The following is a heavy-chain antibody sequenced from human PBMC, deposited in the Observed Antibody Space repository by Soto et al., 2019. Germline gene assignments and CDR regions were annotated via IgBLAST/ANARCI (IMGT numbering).Heavy chain of an antibody. CDR3: ARDTGYYDFWSGYYDY. Sequence: PGGSLRLSCAASGFTFSSYAMHWVRQAPGKGLEWVAVISYDGSNKYYADSVKGRFTISRDNSKNTLYLQMNSLRAEDTAVYYCARDTGYYDFWSGYYDYWGQGTLVTLSS. CDR2: ISYDGSNK. CDR1: GFTFSSYA. J-gene: IGHJ4*02. V-gene: IGHV3-30-3*01. D-gene: IGHD3-3*01.